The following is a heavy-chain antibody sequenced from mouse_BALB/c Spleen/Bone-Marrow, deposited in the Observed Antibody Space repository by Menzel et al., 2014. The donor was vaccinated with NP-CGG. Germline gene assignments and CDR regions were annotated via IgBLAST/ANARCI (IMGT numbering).Heavy chain of an antibody. CDR2: ISSGSNII. V-gene: IGHV5-17*02. CDR3: GKGDY. Sequence: EVHLVESGGGLVPPGGSRKLSCAASGFTFSSFAMHWIRRAPEKGLEWVAFISSGSNIIHYADTVKGRFTISRDNPKNTLFLQMTSLRSEDTAMYYCGKGDYWGQGTTLTVSS. CDR1: GFTFSSFA. J-gene: IGHJ2*01.